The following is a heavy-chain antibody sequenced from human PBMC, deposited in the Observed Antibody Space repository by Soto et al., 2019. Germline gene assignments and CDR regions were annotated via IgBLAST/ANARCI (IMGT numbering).Heavy chain of an antibody. CDR2: IGGSGTTT. D-gene: IGHD6-19*01. J-gene: IGHJ4*02. CDR1: GYSFSSYA. V-gene: IGHV3-23*05. CDR3: SEHGSRWYPRSAN. Sequence: PGGSLRLSCEASGYSFSSYAKRWVRQVPGKGLNWVSVIGGSGTTTYYADSVKGRLTISRDNAKKTPYRQMNSLRGDDTAVYYCSEHGSRWYPRSANWGQGT.